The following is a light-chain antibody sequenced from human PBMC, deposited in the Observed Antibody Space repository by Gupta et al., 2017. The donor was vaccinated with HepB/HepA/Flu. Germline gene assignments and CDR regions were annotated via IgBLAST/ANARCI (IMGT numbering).Light chain of an antibody. CDR3: RQENTLPYT. CDR2: GRS. V-gene: IGKV1-33*01. CDR1: RDIRNF. Sequence: DIDLTQSPSSLSASLGDRVSITCHSSRDIRNFLTWYQHTPGRAPRLLIYGRSEAQEPVPSRFSGCGSGFTFSLTILRRQPEAVAIYYCRQENTLPYTFGQGT. J-gene: IGKJ2*01.